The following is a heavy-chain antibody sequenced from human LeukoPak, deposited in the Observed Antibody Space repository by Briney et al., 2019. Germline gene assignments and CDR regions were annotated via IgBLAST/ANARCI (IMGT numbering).Heavy chain of an antibody. V-gene: IGHV4-30-4*01. CDR2: IYYSGST. Sequence: PSQTRSLTCTVSGGSISSGDYYWSWIRQPPGKGLEWIGYIYYSGSTYYNPSLKSRVTISVDPSKNQFSLKLSSVTAADTAVYYCARVFYYDSSGTLGGFDYWGQGTLVTVSS. D-gene: IGHD3-22*01. CDR1: GGSISSGDYY. J-gene: IGHJ4*02. CDR3: ARVFYYDSSGTLGGFDY.